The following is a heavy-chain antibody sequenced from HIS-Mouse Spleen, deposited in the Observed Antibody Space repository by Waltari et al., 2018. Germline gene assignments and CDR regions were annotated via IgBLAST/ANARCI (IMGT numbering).Heavy chain of an antibody. D-gene: IGHD7-27*01. V-gene: IGHV1-2*02. J-gene: IGHJ3*02. Sequence: QVQLVQSGAEVKKPGASVKVSCKASGYTFTGYYMHWGRQAPGQGLEWMGGNNPNRGGINYAQKFQGRVTMTRDTSISTAYMELSRLRSDDTAVYYCARTGALDAFDIWGQGTMVTVSS. CDR2: NNPNRGGI. CDR1: GYTFTGYY. CDR3: ARTGALDAFDI.